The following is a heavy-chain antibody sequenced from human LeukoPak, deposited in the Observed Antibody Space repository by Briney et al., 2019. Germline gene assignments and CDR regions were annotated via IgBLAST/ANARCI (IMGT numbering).Heavy chain of an antibody. CDR3: ARLLLWFGELRDY. J-gene: IGHJ4*02. V-gene: IGHV1-2*02. CDR1: GYTFTGYY. CDR2: INPNSGGT. Sequence: ASVKVSCKASGYTFTGYYMHWVRQAPGQGLEWMGWINPNSGGTNYAQKFQGRVTMTRDTSISTAYMELSRLRSDDTAVYYCARLLLWFGELRDYWGQGTLVTVSS. D-gene: IGHD3-10*01.